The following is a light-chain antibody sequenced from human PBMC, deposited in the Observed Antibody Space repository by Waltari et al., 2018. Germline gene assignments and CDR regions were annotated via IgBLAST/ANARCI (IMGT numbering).Light chain of an antibody. CDR3: AAWDDTLSHWV. CDR1: SSNLGDNY. Sequence: QSVLTQPPSASGTPGPRVTISCSGSSSNLGDNYVYWYQHLPGTAPKLLIFSNTQRPSGVRDRFSGSKSGTSASLAISGLRSEDEGDYYCAAWDDTLSHWVFGGGTKLTVL. CDR2: SNT. J-gene: IGLJ3*02. V-gene: IGLV1-47*01.